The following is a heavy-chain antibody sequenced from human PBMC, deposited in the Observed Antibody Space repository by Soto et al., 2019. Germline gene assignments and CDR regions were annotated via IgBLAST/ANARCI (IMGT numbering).Heavy chain of an antibody. CDR3: ARGPTRIVLMVYANYYYYGMDV. J-gene: IGHJ6*02. V-gene: IGHV4-34*01. Sequence: SETLSLTCAVYGGSFSGYYWSWIRQPPGKGLEWIGEINHSGNTNYNPSIKSRVTISVDTSKNQFSLKLRSVTAADTAVYYCARGPTRIVLMVYANYYYYGMDVWGQGTTVTVSS. CDR2: INHSGNT. CDR1: GGSFSGYY. D-gene: IGHD2-8*01.